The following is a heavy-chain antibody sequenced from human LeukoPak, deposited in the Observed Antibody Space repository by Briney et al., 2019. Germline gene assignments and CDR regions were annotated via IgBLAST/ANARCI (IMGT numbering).Heavy chain of an antibody. V-gene: IGHV3-30-3*01. CDR1: GFIFSTYD. CDR3: ARHFTTGSIDH. J-gene: IGHJ4*02. Sequence: GGSLRLSCAASGFIFSTYDMHWVRQAPGKGLEWVAVISREGGIAYHADSVKGRFTISRDNSKNTLYLQMNSLRADDTAVYYCARHFTTGSIDHWGQGNPVTVSS. CDR2: ISREGGIA. D-gene: IGHD3-9*01.